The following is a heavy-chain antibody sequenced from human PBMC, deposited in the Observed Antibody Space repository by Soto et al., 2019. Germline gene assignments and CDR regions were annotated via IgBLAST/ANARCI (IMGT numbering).Heavy chain of an antibody. CDR1: GDSVSSNSAA. V-gene: IGHV6-1*01. J-gene: IGHJ6*02. Sequence: SQTLSLTCAISGDSVSSNSAAWNWIRQSPSRGLEWLGRTYYRSKWYNDYAVSVKSRITINPDTSKNQFSLQLNSVTPEDTAVYYCARDRGSGSYQDYYYYGMDVWGQGTTVTVSS. D-gene: IGHD1-26*01. CDR3: ARDRGSGSYQDYYYYGMDV. CDR2: TYYRSKWYN.